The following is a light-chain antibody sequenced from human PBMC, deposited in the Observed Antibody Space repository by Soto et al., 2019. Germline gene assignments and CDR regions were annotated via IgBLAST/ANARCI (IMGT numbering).Light chain of an antibody. CDR2: QDS. CDR3: QAWDSSTGV. V-gene: IGLV3-1*01. Sequence: SYELTQPPSVSVSPGQTASITCSGDKLGDKYACWYQQKPGQSPVLVIYQDSKRPSGIPERFSGSNSGNTATLTISGTQAMDEADKYCQAWDSSTGVFGTGTKLTVL. J-gene: IGLJ1*01. CDR1: KLGDKY.